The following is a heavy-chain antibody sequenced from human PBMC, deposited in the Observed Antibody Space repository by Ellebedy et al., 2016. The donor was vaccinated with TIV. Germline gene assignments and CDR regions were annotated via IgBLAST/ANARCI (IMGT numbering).Heavy chain of an antibody. CDR3: ATRDSSGYY. J-gene: IGHJ4*02. V-gene: IGHV4-34*08. D-gene: IGHD3-22*01. CDR2: IDHGGIA. Sequence: ESLKISXAASGFTFSDHLMDWVRQAPGKGLEWIGEIDHGGIASYHPSLQSRVTMSVDTSKNQFSLKLSSVTAADTAVYYCATRDSSGYYWGQGTLVTVSS. CDR1: GFTFSDHL.